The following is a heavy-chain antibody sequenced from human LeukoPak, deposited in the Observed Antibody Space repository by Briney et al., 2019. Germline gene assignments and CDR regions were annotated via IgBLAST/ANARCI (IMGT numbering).Heavy chain of an antibody. Sequence: ASVKVSCKASGYTFTSYGISWVRQAPGQGLEWMGWISAYNGNTNYAQKLQGRVTMTTDTSTSTAYMELRSLRSDDTAVYYCARTIEEYCSSTSCYYYYYYMDVWGKGTTVTVSS. CDR3: ARTIEEYCSSTSCYYYYYYMDV. J-gene: IGHJ6*03. CDR1: GYTFTSYG. CDR2: ISAYNGNT. V-gene: IGHV1-18*01. D-gene: IGHD2-2*01.